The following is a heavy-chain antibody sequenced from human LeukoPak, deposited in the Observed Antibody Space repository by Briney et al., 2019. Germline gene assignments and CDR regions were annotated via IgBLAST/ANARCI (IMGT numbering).Heavy chain of an antibody. V-gene: IGHV3-53*01. CDR1: GFTVSSHY. Sequence: GGSLRLSCAASGFTVSSHYMSWVRQAPGKGLEWVSIIYSGDNTFYADSVKGRLTISRDNSKNTLYLQMNNLRVDDTAVYYCARSEGSGRKYYGMDVWGQGTTVTVSS. D-gene: IGHD3-10*01. CDR2: IYSGDNT. J-gene: IGHJ6*02. CDR3: ARSEGSGRKYYGMDV.